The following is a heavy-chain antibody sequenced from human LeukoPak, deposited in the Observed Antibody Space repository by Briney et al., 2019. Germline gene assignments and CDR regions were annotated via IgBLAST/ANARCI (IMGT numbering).Heavy chain of an antibody. CDR2: INPNSGGT. Sequence: ASVKVSCKASGYTFTGYYMHWVRQAPGQGLEWMGWINPNSGGTNYAQKFQGRVTMTRDTSISTAYMELSRLRSDDTAVYYCARVRPAASSIAAAGHAFDYWGQGTLVTVSS. D-gene: IGHD6-13*01. CDR3: ARVRPAASSIAAAGHAFDY. V-gene: IGHV1-2*02. CDR1: GYTFTGYY. J-gene: IGHJ4*02.